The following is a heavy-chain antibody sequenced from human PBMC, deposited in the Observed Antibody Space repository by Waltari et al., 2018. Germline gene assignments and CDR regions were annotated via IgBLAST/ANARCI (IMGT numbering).Heavy chain of an antibody. V-gene: IGHV4-39*07. CDR2: IYYSGST. D-gene: IGHD6-13*01. Sequence: QLQLQESGPGLVKPSETLSLTCTVSGGSISSSSYYWGWIRQPPGKGLEWIGSIYYSGSTYYNPSLKSRVTISVDTSKNQFSLKLSSVTAADTAVYYCEAAGTPFFFDYWGQGTLVTVSS. J-gene: IGHJ4*02. CDR3: EAAGTPFFFDY. CDR1: GGSISSSSYY.